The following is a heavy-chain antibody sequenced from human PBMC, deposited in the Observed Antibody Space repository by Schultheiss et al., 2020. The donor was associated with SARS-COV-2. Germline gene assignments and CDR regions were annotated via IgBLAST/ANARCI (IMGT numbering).Heavy chain of an antibody. CDR3: ASGPHIVVVPAARTHGMDV. J-gene: IGHJ6*02. V-gene: IGHV3-13*05. CDR2: IGTAGDP. Sequence: GESLKISCAASGFTFSSYDMHWVRQATGKGLEWVSAIGTAGDPYYPGSVKGRFTISRDNSKNTLYLQMNSLRAEDTAVYYCASGPHIVVVPAARTHGMDVWGQGTTVTVSS. D-gene: IGHD2-2*01. CDR1: GFTFSSYD.